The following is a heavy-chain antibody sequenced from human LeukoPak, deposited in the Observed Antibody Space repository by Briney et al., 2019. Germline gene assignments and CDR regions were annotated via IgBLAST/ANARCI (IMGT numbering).Heavy chain of an antibody. J-gene: IGHJ3*02. Sequence: ASVKVSCKASGYTFTSYDINWVRQATGQGLEWMGWMNPNSGNTGYAQKFQGRVTITRNTSISTAYMELSSLRSEDTAVYYCATGDYLSNDAFDIWGQGTMVTVSS. CDR3: ATGDYLSNDAFDI. V-gene: IGHV1-8*03. D-gene: IGHD4-17*01. CDR2: MNPNSGNT. CDR1: GYTFTSYD.